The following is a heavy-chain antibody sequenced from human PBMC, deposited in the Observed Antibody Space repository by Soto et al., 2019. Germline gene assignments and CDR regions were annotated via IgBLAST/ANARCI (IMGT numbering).Heavy chain of an antibody. CDR3: AREGPPTVTTLDY. D-gene: IGHD4-4*01. CDR1: GFTFSSYA. V-gene: IGHV3-30*04. CDR2: ISYDGSNK. Sequence: GGSLRLSCAASGFTFSSYAMHWVRQAPGKGLEWVAVISYDGSNKYYADSVKGRFTISRDNSKNTLYLQMNSLRAEDTAVYYCAREGPPTVTTLDYWGQGTLVTVSS. J-gene: IGHJ4*02.